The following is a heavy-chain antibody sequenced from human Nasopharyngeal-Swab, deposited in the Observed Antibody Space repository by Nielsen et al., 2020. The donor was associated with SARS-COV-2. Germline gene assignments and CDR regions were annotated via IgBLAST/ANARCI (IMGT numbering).Heavy chain of an antibody. V-gene: IGHV3-48*02. CDR2: ISSSSSKS. CDR1: GFTISTNG. J-gene: IGHJ4*02. CDR3: ARGVAIVGATLDN. D-gene: IGHD1-26*01. Sequence: GESLKISCAASGFTISTNGMHWVRQAPGKRLEWLAYISSSSSKSYYADSVKGRFTLSRDNPKKSLFLQMNSLRDEDTDVYYCARGVAIVGATLDNWGQGTLVTVSS.